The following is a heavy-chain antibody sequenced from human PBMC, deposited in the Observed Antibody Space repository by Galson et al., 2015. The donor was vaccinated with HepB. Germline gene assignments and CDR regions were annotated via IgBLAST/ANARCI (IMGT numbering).Heavy chain of an antibody. D-gene: IGHD2-2*01. V-gene: IGHV3-23*01. CDR1: GFTFSSYA. CDR2: ISGSGGST. CDR3: ARCPNGYCSSTSCYGLYYYYGMDV. Sequence: SLRLSCADSGFTFSSYAMSWVRQAPGKGLEWVSAISGSGGSTYYADSVKGRFTISRDNSKNTLYLQMNSLRAEDTAVYYCARCPNGYCSSTSCYGLYYYYGMDVWGQGTTVTVSS. J-gene: IGHJ6*02.